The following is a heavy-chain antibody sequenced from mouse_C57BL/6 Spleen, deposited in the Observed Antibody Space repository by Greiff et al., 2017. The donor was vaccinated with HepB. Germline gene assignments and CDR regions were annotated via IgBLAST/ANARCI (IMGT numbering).Heavy chain of an antibody. J-gene: IGHJ4*01. V-gene: IGHV5-9-1*02. CDR2: ISSGGDYI. D-gene: IGHD2-3*01. CDR1: GFTFSSYA. CDR3: TRADGYLPSGAMDY. Sequence: EVMLVESGEGLVKPGGSLKLSCAASGFTFSSYAMSWVRQTPEKRLEWVAYISSGGDYIYYADTVKGRFTISRDNARNTLYLQMSSLKSEDTAMYYCTRADGYLPSGAMDYWGQGTSVTVSS.